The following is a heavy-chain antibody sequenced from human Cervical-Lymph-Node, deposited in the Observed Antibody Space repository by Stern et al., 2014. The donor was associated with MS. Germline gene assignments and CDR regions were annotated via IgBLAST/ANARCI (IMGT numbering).Heavy chain of an antibody. Sequence: VQLVESGAEVKKPGASVKVSCKASGYTFSNYGISWVRQAPGQGLEWMGWISAYKGDTNYAQKFQGRVTMTTDTSTSTAYMELRSLRSDDTAVYYCARELREANLVYYFPYGMDVWGQGTTVTVSS. CDR3: ARELREANLVYYFPYGMDV. CDR1: GYTFSNYG. J-gene: IGHJ6*02. V-gene: IGHV1-18*01. D-gene: IGHD5/OR15-5a*01. CDR2: ISAYKGDT.